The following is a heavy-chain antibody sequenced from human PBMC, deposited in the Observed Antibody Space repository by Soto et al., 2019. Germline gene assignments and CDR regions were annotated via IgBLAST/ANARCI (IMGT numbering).Heavy chain of an antibody. V-gene: IGHV5-51*01. Sequence: NASGSGFTYYCTAMLRQMRGEGLEQMGIIYAGEPKTTYSPSFQGQVTSSADKSISTAYLQWSSQKASHTAMYYCARDLDYGCNSEASDVWGQGTMVTVSS. CDR2: IYAGEPKT. D-gene: IGHD4-17*01. CDR1: GSGFTYYC. J-gene: IGHJ3*01. CDR3: ARDLDYGCNSEASDV.